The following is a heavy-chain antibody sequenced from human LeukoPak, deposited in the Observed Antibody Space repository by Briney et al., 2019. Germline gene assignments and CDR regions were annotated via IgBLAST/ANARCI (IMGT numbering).Heavy chain of an antibody. CDR2: ISYDGSNK. CDR1: GFTFSSYA. V-gene: IGHV3-30-3*01. Sequence: PGGSLRLSCAASGFTFSSYAMHWVRQAPGKGLEWVAVISYDGSNKYYADSVKGRFTISRDNSKNTLYLQMNSLRAEDTAVYYCARDNLAFDIWGQGTMVTVSS. CDR3: ARDNLAFDI. D-gene: IGHD1-14*01. J-gene: IGHJ3*02.